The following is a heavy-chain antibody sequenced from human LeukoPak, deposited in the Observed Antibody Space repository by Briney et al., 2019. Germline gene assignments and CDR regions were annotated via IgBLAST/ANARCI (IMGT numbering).Heavy chain of an antibody. CDR1: GGTFSSYA. Sequence: SVKVSCKASGGTFSSYAISWVRQAPGQGLEWMGRIIPILGIANYAQKFQGRVTITADKSTSTAYMELSSLRSEDTAVYYCARGCSGGSCYGWGQGTLVTVSS. CDR2: IIPILGIA. CDR3: ARGCSGGSCYG. V-gene: IGHV1-69*04. J-gene: IGHJ4*02. D-gene: IGHD2-15*01.